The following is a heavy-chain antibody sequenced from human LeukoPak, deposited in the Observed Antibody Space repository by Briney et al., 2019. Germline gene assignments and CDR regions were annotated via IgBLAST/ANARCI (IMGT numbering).Heavy chain of an antibody. CDR2: ISGSGRNV. CDR3: ARSIGYYYTMDV. D-gene: IGHD3-22*01. CDR1: GFTLTDYY. J-gene: IGHJ6*02. Sequence: GGSLRLSCVAYGFTLTDYYMSWIRQAPGRGLAWVSDISGSGRNVYYGDSVKGRFTISRDNAKNSLYLQMNNLRAEDTAVYYCARSIGYYYTMDVWGQGTTVTVSS. V-gene: IGHV3-11*01.